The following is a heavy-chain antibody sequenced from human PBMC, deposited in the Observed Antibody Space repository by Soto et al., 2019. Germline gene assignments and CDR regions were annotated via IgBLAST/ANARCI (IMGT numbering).Heavy chain of an antibody. CDR2: ISGSGGST. D-gene: IGHD4-17*01. V-gene: IGHV3-23*01. CDR1: GFTFSSYA. J-gene: IGHJ4*02. Sequence: GGSLRLSCAASGFTFSSYAMSWVRQAPGKGLEWVSAISGSGGSTYYADSVEGRFTISRDNSKNTLYLQMNSLRAEDTAVYYCAKDVLYMTTVVTKLGFDYWGQGTLVTVSS. CDR3: AKDVLYMTTVVTKLGFDY.